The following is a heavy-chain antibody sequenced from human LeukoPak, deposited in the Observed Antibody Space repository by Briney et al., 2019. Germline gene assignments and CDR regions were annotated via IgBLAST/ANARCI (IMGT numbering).Heavy chain of an antibody. V-gene: IGHV4-39*01. CDR1: GGSISSSIYY. J-gene: IGHJ6*02. Sequence: SETLSLTCTVSGGSISSSIYYWGWIRQPPGKGLEWIGSIYYSGSTYYNPSLKSRVTISVDTSKNQFSLKLSSVTAADTAVYYCASIFSSSSPYYYYYGMDVWGQGTTVTVSS. CDR2: IYYSGST. CDR3: ASIFSSSSPYYYYYGMDV. D-gene: IGHD6-6*01.